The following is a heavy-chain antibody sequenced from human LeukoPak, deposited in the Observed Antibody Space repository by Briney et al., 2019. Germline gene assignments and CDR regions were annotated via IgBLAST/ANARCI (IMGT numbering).Heavy chain of an antibody. V-gene: IGHV5-10-1*01. J-gene: IGHJ4*02. CDR3: ARRDRTGWYDFDY. CDR2: IDPSDSYT. D-gene: IGHD6-19*01. Sequence: GESLKISCKGSGYSFTSYWIDWVRQMPGKGLEWMGRIDPSDSYTNYSPSFRGHVTISVDKSISAAYLQWSSLKASDTAVYYCARRDRTGWYDFDYWGQGTLVTVSS. CDR1: GYSFTSYW.